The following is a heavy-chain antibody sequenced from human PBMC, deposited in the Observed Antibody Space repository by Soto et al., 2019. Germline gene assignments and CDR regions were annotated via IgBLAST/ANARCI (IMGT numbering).Heavy chain of an antibody. CDR3: ARDPVAGTYFDY. Sequence: QVQLVQSGAEVKKPGASVKVSCKASGYTFTTYGISWVRQAPGQGLEWMGWINGYNGNTNYAQKRXGXXTMTTDTSTSTAYMELRSLRSDDTAVYYCARDPVAGTYFDYWGQGTPVTVSS. CDR2: INGYNGNT. V-gene: IGHV1-18*01. D-gene: IGHD6-19*01. J-gene: IGHJ4*02. CDR1: GYTFTTYG.